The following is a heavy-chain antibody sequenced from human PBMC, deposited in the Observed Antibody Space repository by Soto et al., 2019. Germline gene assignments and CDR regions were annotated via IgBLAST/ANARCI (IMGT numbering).Heavy chain of an antibody. J-gene: IGHJ4*02. V-gene: IGHV1-18*01. Sequence: ASVKVSCKSSCYSFTSYGISLFRQAPGQGLEWMGWISAYNGNTNYAQKLQGRVTMTTDTSTSTAYMELRSLRSDDTAVYYCARCSGGSCYLSPDDYWGQGTLVTVSS. CDR1: CYSFTSYG. D-gene: IGHD2-15*01. CDR2: ISAYNGNT. CDR3: ARCSGGSCYLSPDDY.